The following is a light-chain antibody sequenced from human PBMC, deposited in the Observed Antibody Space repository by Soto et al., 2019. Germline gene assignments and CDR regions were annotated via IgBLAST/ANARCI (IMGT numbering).Light chain of an antibody. Sequence: DIQMTRSPSTLSASVGDRVTITCRASQTLNDWLAWYQHKPGQGPKPLIYATSKLETGVPPRFSGSGSGSEFTLTINGLQPDDSATYFCQQYKYYWTFGQGTKVEVK. CDR2: ATS. J-gene: IGKJ1*01. V-gene: IGKV1-5*03. CDR1: QTLNDW. CDR3: QQYKYYWT.